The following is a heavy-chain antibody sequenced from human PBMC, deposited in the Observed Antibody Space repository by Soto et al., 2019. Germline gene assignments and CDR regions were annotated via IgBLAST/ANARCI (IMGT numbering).Heavy chain of an antibody. Sequence: PSEMLCLTCTGSCGTILSHSYCGSRNHQPPGKGREWIGSIYYSGSTYYNPSLKSRVTISVDTSKNQFSLKLSSVTAADTAVYYCAREIAAAGTGDGFDPLGQGTSV. J-gene: IGHJ5*02. CDR1: CGTILSHSYC. D-gene: IGHD6-13*01. CDR2: IYYSGST. V-gene: IGHV4-39*02. CDR3: AREIAAAGTGDGFDP.